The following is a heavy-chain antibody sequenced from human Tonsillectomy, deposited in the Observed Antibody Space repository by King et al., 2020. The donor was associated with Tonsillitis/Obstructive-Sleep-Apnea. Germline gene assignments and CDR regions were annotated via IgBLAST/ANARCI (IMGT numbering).Heavy chain of an antibody. V-gene: IGHV3-7*01. CDR3: ARVADPFYYDFWSCYRSYFDY. CDR1: GFTFSSYW. Sequence: VQLVESGGGLVQPGGSLRLSCAASGFTFSSYWMSWVRQAPGKGLEWVANIKQDGSEKYYGDSVKGRFTISRDNAKNSLYLQMNSLRAEDTAVYYCARVADPFYYDFWSCYRSYFDYWGQGTLVTVSS. J-gene: IGHJ4*02. CDR2: IKQDGSEK. D-gene: IGHD3-3*01.